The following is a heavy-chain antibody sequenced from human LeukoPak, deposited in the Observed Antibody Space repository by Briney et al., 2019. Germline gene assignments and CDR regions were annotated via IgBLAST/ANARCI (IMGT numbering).Heavy chain of an antibody. V-gene: IGHV3-30-3*01. J-gene: IGHJ4*02. Sequence: AGGSLRLSCAASGFTFSSYAMHWVRQAPGKGLERVAVISYDGSNKYYADSVKGRFTISRDNSKNTLYLQMNSLRAEDTAVYYCARTLDGYNCRKCGWGQGTLVTVSS. CDR1: GFTFSSYA. CDR2: ISYDGSNK. CDR3: ARTLDGYNCRKCG. D-gene: IGHD5-24*01.